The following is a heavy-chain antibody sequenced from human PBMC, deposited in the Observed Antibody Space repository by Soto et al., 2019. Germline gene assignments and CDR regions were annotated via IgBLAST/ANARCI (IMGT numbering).Heavy chain of an antibody. J-gene: IGHJ6*02. D-gene: IGHD3-10*01. CDR2: TYYRSKWYN. CDR3: ARETGELALKLSYGMDV. CDR1: GDSVSSNSAA. Sequence: SPTLSLTCAISGDSVSSNSAAWNWIRQSPSRGLEWLGRTYYRSKWYNDYAVSVKSRITINPETSKNQFSLQLNSVTPEDTAVYYCARETGELALKLSYGMDVWGQGTTVTVSS. V-gene: IGHV6-1*01.